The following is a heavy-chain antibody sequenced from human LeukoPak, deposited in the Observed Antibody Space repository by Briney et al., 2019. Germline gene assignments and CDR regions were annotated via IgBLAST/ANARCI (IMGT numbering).Heavy chain of an antibody. J-gene: IGHJ4*02. V-gene: IGHV3-7*01. D-gene: IGHD6-13*01. Sequence: GGSLRLSCAASGFTFSSYAMSWVRQAPGKGLEWVASINQDGSEKYYVDSVKGRFTISRDNAKNSLYLQMNSLRAEDTAVYYCARDGVAAGLYSDHWGQGTLVTVSS. CDR3: ARDGVAAGLYSDH. CDR2: INQDGSEK. CDR1: GFTFSSYA.